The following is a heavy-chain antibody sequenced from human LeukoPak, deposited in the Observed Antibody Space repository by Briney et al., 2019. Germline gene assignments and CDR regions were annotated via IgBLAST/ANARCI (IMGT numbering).Heavy chain of an antibody. CDR3: TTISYWNYYYYMDV. J-gene: IGHJ6*03. CDR2: IKSKTDGGTT. Sequence: GGSLRPSCAASGFTFSNAWMSWVRQAPGKGLEWVGRIKSKTDGGTTDYAAPVKGRFTISRDDSKNTLYLQMNSLKTEDTAVYYCTTISYWNYYYYMDVWGKGTTVTVSS. D-gene: IGHD2-8*02. V-gene: IGHV3-15*01. CDR1: GFTFSNAW.